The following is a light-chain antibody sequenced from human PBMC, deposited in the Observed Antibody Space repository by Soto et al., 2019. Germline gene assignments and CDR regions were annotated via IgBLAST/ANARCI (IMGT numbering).Light chain of an antibody. J-gene: IGKJ1*01. Sequence: EIVLTQSPGTLSLSPGERATLSCRASQSISSSYLAWYQQKPGQAPRLLIYGPSSRATGIPDRFSGSGSGTDFTLTINRLEPEDFAVCYCQQYDSSPRTFGQGTKVDIK. CDR2: GPS. CDR3: QQYDSSPRT. V-gene: IGKV3-20*01. CDR1: QSISSSY.